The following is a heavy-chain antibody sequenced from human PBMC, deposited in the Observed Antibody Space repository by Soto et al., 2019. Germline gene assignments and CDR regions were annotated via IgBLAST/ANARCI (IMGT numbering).Heavy chain of an antibody. V-gene: IGHV4-30-2*01. CDR1: GDSYSISTYS. D-gene: IGHD6-19*01. J-gene: IGHJ5*02. Sequence: SETLSLTCNMSGDSYSISTYSWSWIRQPPGKALQWIGFIYQSGVTSYNPSLASRVSISLDRSNNQCSPKLKSVTAADTAVYFCAGMPYTSGLRFDPWGPGTLVTVSS. CDR2: IYQSGVT. CDR3: AGMPYTSGLRFDP.